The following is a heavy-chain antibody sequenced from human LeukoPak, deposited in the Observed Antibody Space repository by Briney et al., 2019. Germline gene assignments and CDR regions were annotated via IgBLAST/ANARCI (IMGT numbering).Heavy chain of an antibody. J-gene: IGHJ5*02. D-gene: IGHD3-22*01. CDR2: INPNSGGT. CDR1: GYTFTGYY. Sequence: ASVKVSCKASGYTFTGYYMHWVRQAPGQGLEWMGWINPNSGGTNYAQKFQGRVTMTRDTSTSTVYMELSSLRSEDTAVYYCARGDYYDRSGYYDPWGQGTLVTVSS. V-gene: IGHV1-2*02. CDR3: ARGDYYDRSGYYDP.